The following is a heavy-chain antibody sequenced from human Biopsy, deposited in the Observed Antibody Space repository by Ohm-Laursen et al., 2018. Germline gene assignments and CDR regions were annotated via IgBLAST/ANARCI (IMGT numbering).Heavy chain of an antibody. CDR3: ARGPHSGSHSCFDY. J-gene: IGHJ4*02. V-gene: IGHV1-69*13. CDR1: GGTFINYA. D-gene: IGHD1-26*01. Sequence: ASVKVSCKASGGTFINYAISWVRQAPGQGLEWMGGIIPMFGTANYAQMCQGRVTISADESTSTSYMELSSLTTEDTAIYYCARGPHSGSHSCFDYWGRGTLVTVSS. CDR2: IIPMFGTA.